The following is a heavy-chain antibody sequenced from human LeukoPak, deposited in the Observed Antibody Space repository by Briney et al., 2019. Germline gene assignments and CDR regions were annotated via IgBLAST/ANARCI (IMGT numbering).Heavy chain of an antibody. J-gene: IGHJ3*02. D-gene: IGHD3-10*01. CDR2: ISGSGGST. V-gene: IGHV3-23*01. Sequence: GGSLRLSCAASGFTFSSYAMSWVRQAPGKGLEWVSAISGSGGSTYYADSVKGRFTISRDNSKNTLYLQMNSLRAEDTAVYYCAKGELWFGESQDAFDIWGQGTVVTVSS. CDR1: GFTFSSYA. CDR3: AKGELWFGESQDAFDI.